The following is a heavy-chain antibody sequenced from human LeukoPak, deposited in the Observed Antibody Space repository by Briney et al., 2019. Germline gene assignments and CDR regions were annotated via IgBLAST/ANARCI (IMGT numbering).Heavy chain of an antibody. CDR1: GGSFSSYA. J-gene: IGHJ4*02. CDR2: IIPIFGIA. V-gene: IGHV1-69*04. CDR3: ARALTYEDSGYDYFSY. Sequence: SVKVSCKASGGSFSSYAISWVRQAPGQGLEWMGRIIPIFGIANYAQKFQGRVTITADKSTSTAYMELRSLRSEDTPVYYCARALTYEDSGYDYFSYWGQGTLVTVSS. D-gene: IGHD5-12*01.